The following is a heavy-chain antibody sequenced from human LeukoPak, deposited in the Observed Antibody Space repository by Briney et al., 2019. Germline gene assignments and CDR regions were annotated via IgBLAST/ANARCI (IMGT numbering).Heavy chain of an antibody. CDR1: GYTFTDYY. V-gene: IGHV1-18*04. J-gene: IGHJ6*03. CDR3: ARVIEGWSPLLFYYFYMDV. CDR2: ISPYNGNS. D-gene: IGHD6-19*01. Sequence: ASVKVSCKASGYTFTDYYMHWVRQAPGQGLEWMGWISPYNGNSNYAQKFQGRVTLTTDASRSAVSMELRSLRSDDTAIYYCARVIEGWSPLLFYYFYMDVWGKGTTVTVSS.